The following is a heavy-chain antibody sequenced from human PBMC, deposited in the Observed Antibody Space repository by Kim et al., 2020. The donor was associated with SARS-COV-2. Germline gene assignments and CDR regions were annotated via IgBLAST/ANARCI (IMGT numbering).Heavy chain of an antibody. CDR1: GFNISGSA. V-gene: IGHV3-73*01. CDR3: TRHGYDTPRDY. CDR2: IRSKANNYAT. D-gene: IGHD6-13*01. J-gene: IGHJ4*02. Sequence: GGSLRLSCAVSGFNISGSAIHWVRQASGKGLVWVGRIRSKANNYATEYVASVKGRFTISRDDSKNMAYLQMSSLRSDDTAVYYCTRHGYDTPRDYWGQGTLVTVSS.